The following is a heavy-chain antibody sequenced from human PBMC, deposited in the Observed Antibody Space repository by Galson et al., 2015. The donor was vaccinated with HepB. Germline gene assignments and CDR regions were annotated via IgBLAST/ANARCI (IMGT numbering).Heavy chain of an antibody. CDR1: GFSLSTSGMC. CDR2: LDWDDDK. J-gene: IGHJ6*02. V-gene: IGHV2-70*11. CDR3: ARTKDDYGVYYYGMDV. Sequence: PALVKPTQTLTLTCTFSGFSLSTSGMCVSWIRQPPGKALEWLARLDWDDDKYYSTSLRTRLTISKDTSKNQVVLTMTNMDPVDTATYYCARTKDDYGVYYYGMDVWGQGTTVTVSS. D-gene: IGHD4-17*01.